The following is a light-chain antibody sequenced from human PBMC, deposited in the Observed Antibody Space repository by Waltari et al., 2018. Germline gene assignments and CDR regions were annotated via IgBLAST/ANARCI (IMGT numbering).Light chain of an antibody. CDR2: EGS. CDR1: SSDVGSHNL. CDR3: CSYAGSSTFV. J-gene: IGLJ2*01. V-gene: IGLV2-23*03. Sequence: QSALTPPASVSGSPGQSTTISCTGTSSDVGSHNLSSWYQQHPGKAPKLMIYEGSKRPSGVSNRFSGSKSGNTASLTISGLQAEDEADYYCCSYAGSSTFVFGGGTKLTVL.